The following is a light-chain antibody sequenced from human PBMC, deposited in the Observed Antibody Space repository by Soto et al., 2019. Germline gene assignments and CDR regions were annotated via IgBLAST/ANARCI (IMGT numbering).Light chain of an antibody. V-gene: IGLV2-14*01. Sequence: QSVLTQPASVSGSPGQSITISCTGTNSDVGGYNYVSWYQQHPGKAPELMIYEVSHRPSGVSNRFSGSKSDNTASLTISGLQAEDKADYYCSSYTSISTLYVFGTGTKVTVL. CDR1: NSDVGGYNY. CDR3: SSYTSISTLYV. J-gene: IGLJ1*01. CDR2: EVS.